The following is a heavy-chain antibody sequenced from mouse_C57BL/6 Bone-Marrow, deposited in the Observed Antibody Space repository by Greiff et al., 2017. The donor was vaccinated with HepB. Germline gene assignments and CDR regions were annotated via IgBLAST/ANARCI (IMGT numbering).Heavy chain of an antibody. V-gene: IGHV8-8*01. CDR3: ARISLYYGNYDYAMDY. CDR2: IWWDDDK. Sequence: QVTLKVSGPGILQPSQTLSLTCSFSGFSLSTFGMGVGWIRQPSGKGLEWLAHIWWDDDKYYNPALKSRLTISKDTSKNQVFLKIANVDTADTATYYCARISLYYGNYDYAMDYWGQGTSVTVSS. CDR1: GFSLSTFGMG. J-gene: IGHJ4*01. D-gene: IGHD2-1*01.